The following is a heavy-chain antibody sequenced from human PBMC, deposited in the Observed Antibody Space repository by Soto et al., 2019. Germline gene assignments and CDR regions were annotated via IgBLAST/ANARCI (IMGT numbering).Heavy chain of an antibody. J-gene: IGHJ3*02. D-gene: IGHD6-19*01. CDR3: ARDLRQWLDLFAFDI. V-gene: IGHV3-74*01. CDR1: GFTFSSYW. CDR2: INSDGSST. Sequence: GGSLRLSCAASGFTFSSYWMHWVRQAPGKGLVWVSRINSDGSSTSYADSVKGRFAIPRDSAKNTLYLQMNSLRAEDTAVYYCARDLRQWLDLFAFDIWGQGTMVTVSS.